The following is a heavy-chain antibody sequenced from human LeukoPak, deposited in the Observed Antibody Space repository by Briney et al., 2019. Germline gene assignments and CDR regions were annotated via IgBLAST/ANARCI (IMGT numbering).Heavy chain of an antibody. Sequence: GASVKVSCKASGYTFTSYGISWVRQAPGQGLEWMGWISAYNGNTNYAQKFQGRVTLTTDTSTTTAYMELRSLRSDDTAVYYCARAPGLNGSGSNAYWGLGTLVTVSS. V-gene: IGHV1-18*01. CDR1: GYTFTSYG. CDR3: ARAPGLNGSGSNAY. CDR2: ISAYNGNT. D-gene: IGHD3-10*01. J-gene: IGHJ4*02.